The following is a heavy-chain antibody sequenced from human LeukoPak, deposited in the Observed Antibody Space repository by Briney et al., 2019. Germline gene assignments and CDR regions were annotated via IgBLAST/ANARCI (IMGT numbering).Heavy chain of an antibody. D-gene: IGHD1-7*01. Sequence: SETLSLTCTVSGGSISSGDYYWSWIRQPPGKGLEWIGRIYTSGSTNYNPSLKSRVTISVDTSKNQFSLKLSSVTAADTAAYYCARVPVARTTRSFDYWGQGTLVTVSS. V-gene: IGHV4-61*02. CDR2: IYTSGST. CDR3: ARVPVARTTRSFDY. J-gene: IGHJ4*02. CDR1: GGSISSGDYY.